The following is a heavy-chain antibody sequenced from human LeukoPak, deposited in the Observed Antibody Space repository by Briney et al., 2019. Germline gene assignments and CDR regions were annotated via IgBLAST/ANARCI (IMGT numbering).Heavy chain of an antibody. CDR2: ISYDGSNK. CDR3: ARDISMVRVNWFDP. CDR1: GFTFSNYA. J-gene: IGHJ5*02. D-gene: IGHD3-10*01. Sequence: GRSLRLSCAASGFTFSNYAIHWVRQAPGKGLEWVAVISYDGSNKYYADSVKGPFTIYRDNSKNTLYLQMNSLRAEDTAVYYCARDISMVRVNWFDPWGQGTLVTVSS. V-gene: IGHV3-30*04.